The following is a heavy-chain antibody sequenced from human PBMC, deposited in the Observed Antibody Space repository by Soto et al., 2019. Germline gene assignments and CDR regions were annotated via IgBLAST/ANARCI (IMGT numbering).Heavy chain of an antibody. CDR2: IYPGDSDT. D-gene: IGHD2-2*01. J-gene: IGHJ6*03. CDR1: GYSFTSYW. Sequence: PGESLKISCKGSGYSFTSYWIGWVRQMPGKGLEWMGFIYPGDSDTRYSPSFQGQVTISADKSISTAYLQWSSLKASDTAMYYCARSDCSSTSCYGGADYYYYMDVWGKGTTVTVSS. CDR3: ARSDCSSTSCYGGADYYYYMDV. V-gene: IGHV5-51*01.